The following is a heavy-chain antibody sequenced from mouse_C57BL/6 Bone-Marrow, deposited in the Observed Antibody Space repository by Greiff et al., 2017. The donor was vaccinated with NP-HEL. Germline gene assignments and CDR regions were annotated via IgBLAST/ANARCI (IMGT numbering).Heavy chain of an antibody. Sequence: QVHVKQSGPELVKPGASVKISCKASGYAFSSSWMNWVKQRPGKGLEWIGRIYPGDGDTNYNGKFKGKATLTADKSSSTAYMQLSSLTSEDSAVYFCARGRVYYGNPYWYFDVWGTGTTVTVSS. CDR3: ARGRVYYGNPYWYFDV. CDR1: GYAFSSSW. V-gene: IGHV1-82*01. D-gene: IGHD2-1*01. CDR2: IYPGDGDT. J-gene: IGHJ1*03.